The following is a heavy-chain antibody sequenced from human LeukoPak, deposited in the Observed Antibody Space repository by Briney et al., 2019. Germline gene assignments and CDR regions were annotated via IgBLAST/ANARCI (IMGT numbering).Heavy chain of an antibody. V-gene: IGHV4-39*07. D-gene: IGHD3-9*01. CDR2: IYYSGST. Sequence: SETLSLTCTVSGGSISSSSYYWGWIRQPPGKGLEWIGSIYYSGSTYYNPSLKSRVTMSVDTSKNQFSLKLSSVTAADTAVYYCARDVYYDILTGYYLYAFDIWGQGTMVTVSS. J-gene: IGHJ3*02. CDR1: GGSISSSSYY. CDR3: ARDVYYDILTGYYLYAFDI.